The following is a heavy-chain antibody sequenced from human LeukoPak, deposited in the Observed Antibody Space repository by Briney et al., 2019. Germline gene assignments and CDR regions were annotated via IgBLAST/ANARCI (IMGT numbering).Heavy chain of an antibody. Sequence: SETLSLTCTVSGGSISSYYWSWTRQPPGKGLEWIGYIYYSGSTNYNPSLKSRVTISVDTSKNQFSLKLSSVTAADTAVYYCARPLHGAFDIWGQGTMVTVSS. CDR1: GGSISSYY. D-gene: IGHD2-15*01. V-gene: IGHV4-59*01. CDR2: IYYSGST. CDR3: ARPLHGAFDI. J-gene: IGHJ3*02.